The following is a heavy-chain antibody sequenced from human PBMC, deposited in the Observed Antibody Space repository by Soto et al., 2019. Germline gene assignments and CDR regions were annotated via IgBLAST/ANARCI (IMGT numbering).Heavy chain of an antibody. D-gene: IGHD6-25*01. CDR2: INPNSGGT. J-gene: IGHJ4*02. CDR1: GYTFTSYA. CDR3: ARAFKSGKLPYDY. Sequence: ASVKVSCKASGYTFTSYALHWVRQAPGQGLEWMGWINPNSGGTNYAQKFQGWVTMTRDTSISTAYMELSRLRSDDTAVYYCARAFKSGKLPYDYWGQGTLVTVSS. V-gene: IGHV1-2*04.